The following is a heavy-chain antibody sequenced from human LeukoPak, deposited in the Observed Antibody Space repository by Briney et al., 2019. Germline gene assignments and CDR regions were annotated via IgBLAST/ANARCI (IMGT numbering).Heavy chain of an antibody. CDR2: IYHSGST. V-gene: IGHV4-38-2*02. J-gene: IGHJ4*02. D-gene: IGHD3-10*01. CDR3: ARDNMVRGAGHDY. CDR1: GYSINDGHY. Sequence: SETLSLTCTVSGYSINDGHYWGWIRQPPGKGLEWIGSIYHSGSTYDSPSLKSRVTMSVDTSKNQFSLKLSSVTAADTAVYYCARDNMVRGAGHDYWGQGTLVTVSS.